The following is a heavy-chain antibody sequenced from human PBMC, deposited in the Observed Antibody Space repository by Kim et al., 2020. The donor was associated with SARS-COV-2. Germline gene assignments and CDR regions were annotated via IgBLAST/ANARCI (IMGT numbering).Heavy chain of an antibody. D-gene: IGHD2-21*02. CDR2: IYYSGST. V-gene: IGHV4-39*07. Sequence: SETLSLTCTVSGGSISSSSYYWGWIRQPPGKGLEWIASIYYSGSTYYNPSLKSRVTISVDTSKNQFSLKLSSVTAADTAVYYCARDGVVAYCGGDCYSFDYWGQGTLVTVSS. CDR1: GGSISSSSYY. J-gene: IGHJ4*02. CDR3: ARDGVVAYCGGDCYSFDY.